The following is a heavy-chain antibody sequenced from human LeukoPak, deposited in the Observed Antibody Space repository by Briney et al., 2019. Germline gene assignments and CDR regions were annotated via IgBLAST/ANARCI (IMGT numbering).Heavy chain of an antibody. CDR2: VYPDDSDT. CDR1: GYIFTRSW. CDR3: ARRGERINNFDY. Sequence: GASLKISCKGSGYIFTRSWIGWVRQLPGKGLEWMGIVYPDDSDTIYSPSFQGQVSISADKSISTAYLQWSSLNASDTAMYYCARRGERINNFDYWGQGTLVTVSS. V-gene: IGHV5-51*01. D-gene: IGHD2-15*01. J-gene: IGHJ4*02.